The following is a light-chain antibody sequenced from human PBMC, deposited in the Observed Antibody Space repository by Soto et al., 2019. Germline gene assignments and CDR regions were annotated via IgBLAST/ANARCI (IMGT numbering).Light chain of an antibody. CDR1: QSISSW. V-gene: IGKV1-5*01. J-gene: IGKJ5*01. Sequence: DIQMTQSPSTVSASVGDRVTITCRASQSISSWLAWYQQKPGKAPKLLIYDASSLESGVPSGFSGSGSGTEFTLTISSLQPDDFATYYCQQYYRSSITFGQGTRLEIK. CDR3: QQYYRSSIT. CDR2: DAS.